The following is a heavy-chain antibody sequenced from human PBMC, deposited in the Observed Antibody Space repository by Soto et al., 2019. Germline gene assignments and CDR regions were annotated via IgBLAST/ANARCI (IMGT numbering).Heavy chain of an antibody. Sequence: QVQLQESGPGLVKPSETPSLTCSVSGGSISSNHWWSWVRQTTGKGLEWIGEIYHSGSTSNNPSLKSRVSISLDKSKNQFSLSLTSMTAADTAVYYCARREGDCRGGSCPFYHDWGQGTQDTASS. CDR2: IYHSGST. D-gene: IGHD2-15*01. V-gene: IGHV4-4*02. CDR1: GGSISSNHW. J-gene: IGHJ4*02. CDR3: ARREGDCRGGSCPFYHD.